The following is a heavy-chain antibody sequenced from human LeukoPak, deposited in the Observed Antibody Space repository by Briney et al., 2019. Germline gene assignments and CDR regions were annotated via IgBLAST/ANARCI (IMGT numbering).Heavy chain of an antibody. Sequence: GGSLRLSCAASGFTFSSYSMNWVRQAPGKGLERVSSISSSSSYIYYADSVKGRFTISRDNAKNSLYLQMNSLRAEDTAVYYCAGAQDSSWHNFDYWGQEPWSPSPQ. D-gene: IGHD6-13*01. CDR2: ISSSSSYI. J-gene: IGHJ4*01. CDR3: AGAQDSSWHNFDY. CDR1: GFTFSSYS. V-gene: IGHV3-21*01.